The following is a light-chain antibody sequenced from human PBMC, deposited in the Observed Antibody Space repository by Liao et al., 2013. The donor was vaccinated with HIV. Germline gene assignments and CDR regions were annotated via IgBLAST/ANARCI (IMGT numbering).Light chain of an antibody. J-gene: IGLJ2*01. Sequence: SYELTQPPSMSVSPGQTARITCSGDALPNQYVYWYQQKPGQAPLLMIFKDFERPSGIPERFSGSTSGTRVTLTISDVQAGDEADYYCQSADSSGTYVLFGGGTKLTVL. CDR2: KDF. CDR3: QSADSSGTYVL. V-gene: IGLV3-25*03. CDR1: ALPNQY.